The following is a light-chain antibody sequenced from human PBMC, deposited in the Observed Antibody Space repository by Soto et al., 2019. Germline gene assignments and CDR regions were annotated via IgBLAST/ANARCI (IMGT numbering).Light chain of an antibody. V-gene: IGLV2-14*01. Sequence: SVLTQPASVSESPGQSITISCAGTSSDIGGYKYVSWYQQHPDKAPKLMIYEVSNRPSGVSNRFSGSKSGNTASLTISGLQAEDEADYYCSSYTSSSTLDVFGTGTKVTVL. CDR3: SSYTSSSTLDV. CDR2: EVS. CDR1: SSDIGGYKY. J-gene: IGLJ1*01.